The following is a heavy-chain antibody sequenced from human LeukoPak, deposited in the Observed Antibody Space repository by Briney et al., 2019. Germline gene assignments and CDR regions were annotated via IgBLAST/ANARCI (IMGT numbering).Heavy chain of an antibody. CDR2: ISYDGSNK. CDR3: AKEGPRGLAFDI. CDR1: GFTFSSYA. J-gene: IGHJ3*02. V-gene: IGHV3-30*09. Sequence: GGSLRLSCAASGFTFSSYAMHWVRQAPGKGLEWVAVISYDGSNKYYADSVKGPFAISRDNSKNTLYLQMNSLRAEDTAVYYCAKEGPRGLAFDIWGQGTMVTVSS.